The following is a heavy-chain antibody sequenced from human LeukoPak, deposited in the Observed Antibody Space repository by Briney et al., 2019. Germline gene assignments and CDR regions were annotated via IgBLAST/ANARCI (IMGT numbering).Heavy chain of an antibody. J-gene: IGHJ4*02. CDR2: ISSSSVTI. CDR1: GFTFSTYS. V-gene: IGHV3-48*01. Sequence: PAGSLRLSCAASGFTFSTYSLNWVRQAPGKGLEWLSYISSSSVTIYYAGSVKGRFTISRDNAKNSLYLQMDSLRAEDTALYYCARGSYDGSGYYSGAGARADYWGQGTLVTVSS. CDR3: ARGSYDGSGYYSGAGARADY. D-gene: IGHD3-22*01.